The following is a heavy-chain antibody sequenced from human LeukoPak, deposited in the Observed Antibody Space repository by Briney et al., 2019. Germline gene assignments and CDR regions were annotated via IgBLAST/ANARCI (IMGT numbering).Heavy chain of an antibody. CDR2: INPSGGST. D-gene: IGHD2-15*01. V-gene: IGHV1-46*01. Sequence: ASVKVSCKASGYTFTSYYMHWVRQAPGQGLEWMGIINPSGGSTSYAQKFQGRVTMTWDTSKSTVYMELSSLRSEDTAVYYCARTGWEYCSGGSCYSGVNYFDYWGQGTLVTVSS. J-gene: IGHJ4*02. CDR3: ARTGWEYCSGGSCYSGVNYFDY. CDR1: GYTFTSYY.